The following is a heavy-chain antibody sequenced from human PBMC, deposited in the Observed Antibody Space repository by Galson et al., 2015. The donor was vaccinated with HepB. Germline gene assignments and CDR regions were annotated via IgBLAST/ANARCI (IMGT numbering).Heavy chain of an antibody. Sequence: SVKVSCKAFGYTFISHTFSWVRQAPGQGLEWMGWISAYNGNTNYAQKFQDRVTMTTDTSASTAYIELRSLRSDDTAVYYCARDLSLDYWGQGTLVTVSS. CDR2: ISAYNGNT. D-gene: IGHD3-3*02. CDR3: ARDLSLDY. CDR1: GYTFISHT. V-gene: IGHV1-18*04. J-gene: IGHJ4*02.